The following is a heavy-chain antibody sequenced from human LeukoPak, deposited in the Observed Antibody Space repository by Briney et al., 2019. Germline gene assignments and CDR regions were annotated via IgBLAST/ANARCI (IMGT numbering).Heavy chain of an antibody. CDR3: AKEVLRYFDWLSYFDY. J-gene: IGHJ4*02. V-gene: IGHV3-23*01. D-gene: IGHD3-9*01. CDR1: GFTFSSYS. CDR2: ISGSGGST. Sequence: GGSLRLSCAASGFTFSSYSMNWVRQAPGKGLEWVSAISGSGGSTYYADSVKGRFTISRDNSKNTLYLQMNSLRAEDTAVYYCAKEVLRYFDWLSYFDYWGQGTLVTVSS.